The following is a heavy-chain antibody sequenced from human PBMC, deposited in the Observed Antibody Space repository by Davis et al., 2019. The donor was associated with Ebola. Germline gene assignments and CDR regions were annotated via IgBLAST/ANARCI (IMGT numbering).Heavy chain of an antibody. Sequence: AASVKVSCKASGYTFTSYYMHWVRQAPGQGLEWMGIIDPSGGTTNYAQKFQGRVTMTRDTSTSTVYMELSSLRSEDTAMYYCARAKVYTYGCAYWGQGTLVTASS. CDR2: IDPSGGTT. V-gene: IGHV1-46*01. CDR1: GYTFTSYY. D-gene: IGHD5-18*01. CDR3: ARAKVYTYGCAY. J-gene: IGHJ4*02.